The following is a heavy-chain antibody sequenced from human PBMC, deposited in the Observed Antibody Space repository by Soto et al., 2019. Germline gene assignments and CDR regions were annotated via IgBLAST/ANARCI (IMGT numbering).Heavy chain of an antibody. J-gene: IGHJ4*02. CDR1: GDSIRIRSYY. V-gene: IGHV4-39*01. CDR3: ERQRTSVVTQAYFDV. CDR2: IYYSGST. Sequence: ETLALSGTVTGDSIRIRSYYWGWIRQPPGKGLEWIGSIYYSGSTYNNPSLRSRVSMSIDTSKDQFSLKLKSVTAADTAPYFCERQRTSVVTQAYFDVWGPGSLVTVYS. D-gene: IGHD2-21*02.